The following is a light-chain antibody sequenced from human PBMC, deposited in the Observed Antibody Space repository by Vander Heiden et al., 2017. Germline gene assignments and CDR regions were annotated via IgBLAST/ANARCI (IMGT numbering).Light chain of an antibody. CDR3: QQTYTSPYT. V-gene: IGKV1-39*01. CDR2: AAS. Sequence: DIQMTQSPSSLSPSVGDRVTITCRASQSISGYLNWYQQKPGRAPKLLIDAASSLQSGVPSRFSGSGFETDFTLTISSLQPEDFATYFCQQTYTSPYTFGQGTKLEIK. J-gene: IGKJ2*01. CDR1: QSISGY.